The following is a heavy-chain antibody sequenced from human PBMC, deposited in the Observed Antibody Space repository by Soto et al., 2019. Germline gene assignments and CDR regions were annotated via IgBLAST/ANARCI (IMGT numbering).Heavy chain of an antibody. J-gene: IGHJ6*02. V-gene: IGHV4-34*01. CDR1: GGSVSGYY. CDR3: ARLNGYCVSTGCHGYYGMDV. Sequence: SETLSLTCAVYGGSVSGYYGSWCRQPRGKGGDWIGEINHSGSTNYNPSLTSRVTISVDTSKHQFSLKLSSVTAADTAVYYCARLNGYCVSTGCHGYYGMDVWGQGTTVTVSS. D-gene: IGHD2-2*03. CDR2: INHSGST.